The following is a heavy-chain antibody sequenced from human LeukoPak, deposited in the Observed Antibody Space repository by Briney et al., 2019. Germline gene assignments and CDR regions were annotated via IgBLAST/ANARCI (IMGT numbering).Heavy chain of an antibody. V-gene: IGHV4-31*03. CDR1: AGSISSGGYY. Sequence: PSETLSLTCTVSAGSISSGGYYWSWIRQHPGKGLEWIGYIYYSGSTYYNPSLKSRVTISVDTSKNQFSLKLSSVTAADTAVYYCARDTYGSGTFDYWGQGTLVTVSS. CDR3: ARDTYGSGTFDY. D-gene: IGHD3-10*01. CDR2: IYYSGST. J-gene: IGHJ4*02.